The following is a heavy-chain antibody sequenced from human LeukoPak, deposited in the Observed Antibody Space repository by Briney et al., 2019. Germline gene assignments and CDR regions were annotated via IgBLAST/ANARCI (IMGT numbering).Heavy chain of an antibody. D-gene: IGHD3-22*01. CDR2: IYATGRT. Sequence: SQTLSLTCTVSGGSINTSSYDWSWIRQTPGKGREWIGRIYATGRTNYNPSLKSRVTMSVDTSKNQFTLKLSSVTAADTAVYYCARDSSGYYYLFDYWGQGTLVTVSS. CDR1: GGSINTSSYD. V-gene: IGHV4-61*02. CDR3: ARDSSGYYYLFDY. J-gene: IGHJ4*02.